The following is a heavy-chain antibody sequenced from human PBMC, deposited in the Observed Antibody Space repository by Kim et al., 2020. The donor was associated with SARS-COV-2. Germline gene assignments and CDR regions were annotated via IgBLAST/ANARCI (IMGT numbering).Heavy chain of an antibody. Sequence: ASVKVSCKASGYTFTSYGISWVRQAPAQGLEWMGWISAYNGNTNYAQKLQGRVTMTTDTSTSTAYMELRSLRSDDTAVYYCARDRGRSYDSSGYYYLYYYYGMDVWGQGTTVTVSS. V-gene: IGHV1-18*01. CDR1: GYTFTSYG. D-gene: IGHD3-22*01. CDR2: ISAYNGNT. J-gene: IGHJ6*02. CDR3: ARDRGRSYDSSGYYYLYYYYGMDV.